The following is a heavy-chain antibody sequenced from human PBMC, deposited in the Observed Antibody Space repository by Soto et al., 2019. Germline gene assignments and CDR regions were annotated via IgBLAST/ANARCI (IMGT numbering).Heavy chain of an antibody. CDR1: GFTVSSNY. CDR2: IYSGGST. CDR3: EAEMTFGKLSVV. Sequence: PGGSLRLSCAASGFTVSSNYMSWVRQAPGKGLEWVSVIYSGGSTYYADSVKGRFTISRDNSKNTLYLQMNSLRAEDTAVYYCEAEMTFGKLSVVWGQGTTVTVSS. D-gene: IGHD3-16*02. J-gene: IGHJ6*02. V-gene: IGHV3-53*01.